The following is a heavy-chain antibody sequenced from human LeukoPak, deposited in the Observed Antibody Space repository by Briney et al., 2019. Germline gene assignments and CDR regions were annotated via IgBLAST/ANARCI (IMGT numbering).Heavy chain of an antibody. CDR1: GFTLSSYA. Sequence: GGSLRLSCAASGFTLSSYAMHWVRQAPGKGLEWVAVISYDGSNKYYADSVKGRFTISRDNSKNTLYLQMNSLRAEDTAVYYCARDRGGSGVNWFDPWGQGTLVTVSS. CDR2: ISYDGSNK. CDR3: ARDRGGSGVNWFDP. D-gene: IGHD3-10*01. V-gene: IGHV3-30*04. J-gene: IGHJ5*02.